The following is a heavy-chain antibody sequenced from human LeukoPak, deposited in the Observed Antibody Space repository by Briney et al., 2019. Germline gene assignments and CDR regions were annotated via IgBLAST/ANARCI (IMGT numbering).Heavy chain of an antibody. V-gene: IGHV4-39*01. Sequence: KPSETLSLTCTVSGGSISSSSYYWGWIRQPPGKGLEWIGSIYYSGSTYYNPSLKSRVTISVDTSKDQFSLKLSSVTAADTAVYYCARLDLFQASGSTLVDYWGQGTLVTVSS. CDR3: ARLDLFQASGSTLVDY. J-gene: IGHJ4*02. CDR1: GGSISSSSYY. CDR2: IYYSGST. D-gene: IGHD5-12*01.